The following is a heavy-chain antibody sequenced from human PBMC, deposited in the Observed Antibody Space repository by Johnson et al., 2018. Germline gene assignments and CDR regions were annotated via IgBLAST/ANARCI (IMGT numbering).Heavy chain of an antibody. D-gene: IGHD3-3*01. CDR2: IKSKTDGGTT. CDR3: TTEYDFWSGYYRDAFDI. CDR1: GFTFSNAW. V-gene: IGHV3-15*07. Sequence: VQLVETGGGLVKPGGSLRLSCAASGFTFSNAWMNWVRQAPGKGLEWVGRIKSKTDGGTTDYAQPVKGRFTISRDDSKNTLYLQMNSLKTEDTAVYYCTTEYDFWSGYYRDAFDIWGQGTMVTVSS. J-gene: IGHJ3*02.